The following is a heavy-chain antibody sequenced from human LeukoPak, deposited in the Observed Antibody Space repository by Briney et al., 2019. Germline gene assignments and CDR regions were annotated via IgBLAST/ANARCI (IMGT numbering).Heavy chain of an antibody. V-gene: IGHV3-21*04. CDR3: ASGGSGGSFVI. CDR1: GFTFSSYS. D-gene: IGHD2-8*02. CDR2: ISSSSSYI. Sequence: GGSLRLSCAASGFTFSSYSMNWVRQAPGKGLEWVSSISSSSSYIYYADSVKGRFIISRDNSKNTLYLQMNSLRVEDTAVYYCASGGSGGSFVIWGQGTMVTVSS. J-gene: IGHJ3*02.